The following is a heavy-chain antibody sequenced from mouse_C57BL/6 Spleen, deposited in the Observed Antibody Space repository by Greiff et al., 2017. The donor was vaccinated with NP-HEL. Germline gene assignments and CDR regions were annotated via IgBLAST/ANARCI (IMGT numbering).Heavy chain of an antibody. CDR2: IYPRSGNT. CDR3: ARWGYYGSSYEEDY. Sequence: VQLQQSGAELARPGASVKLSCKASGYTFTSYGISWVKQRTGQGLEWIGEIYPRSGNTYYNEKFKGKATLTADKSSSTAYMELRSLTSEDSAVYFCARWGYYGSSYEEDYWGQGTSVTVSS. CDR1: GYTFTSYG. V-gene: IGHV1-81*01. J-gene: IGHJ4*01. D-gene: IGHD1-1*01.